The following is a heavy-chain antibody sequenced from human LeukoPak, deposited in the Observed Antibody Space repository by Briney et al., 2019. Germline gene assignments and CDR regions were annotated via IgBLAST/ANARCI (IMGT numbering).Heavy chain of an antibody. CDR1: GFTFSSYA. V-gene: IGHV3-64*01. J-gene: IGHJ3*02. D-gene: IGHD3-3*01. CDR3: ARGQVLRFLEWLKADAFDI. CDR2: ISSSGGST. Sequence: GGSLRLSCAASGFTFSSYAMHWVRQAPGKGLEYVSAISSSGGSTYYANSVKGRFTISRDNSKNTLYLQMGSLRAEDMAVYYCARGQVLRFLEWLKADAFDIWGQGTMVTVSS.